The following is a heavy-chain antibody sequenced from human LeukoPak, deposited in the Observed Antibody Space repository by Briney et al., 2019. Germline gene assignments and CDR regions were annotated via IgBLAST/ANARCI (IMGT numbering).Heavy chain of an antibody. Sequence: KPSETLSLTCTVSGYSISSGYYWGWIRQPPGKGLEWIGSIYYSGSTYYNPSLKSRVTISVDTSKNQFSLKLSSVTAADTAVYYCARAVAGTGWFDPWGQGTLVTVSS. CDR1: GYSISSGYY. D-gene: IGHD6-19*01. J-gene: IGHJ5*02. CDR3: ARAVAGTGWFDP. V-gene: IGHV4-38-2*02. CDR2: IYYSGST.